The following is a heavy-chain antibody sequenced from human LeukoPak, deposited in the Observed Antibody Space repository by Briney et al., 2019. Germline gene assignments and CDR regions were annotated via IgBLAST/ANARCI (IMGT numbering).Heavy chain of an antibody. Sequence: PSETLSLTCTVSGGSISSSSCYWSWIRQPPGKGLEWIGSIYYSGSTYYNPSLKSRVTISVDTSKNQFSLKLSSVTAADTAVYYCARLGHSYGDLDYWGQGTLVTVSS. CDR3: ARLGHSYGDLDY. J-gene: IGHJ4*02. V-gene: IGHV4-39*01. D-gene: IGHD4-17*01. CDR2: IYYSGST. CDR1: GGSISSSSCY.